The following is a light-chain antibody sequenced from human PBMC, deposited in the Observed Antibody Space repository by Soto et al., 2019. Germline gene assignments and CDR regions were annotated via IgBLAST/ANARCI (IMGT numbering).Light chain of an antibody. J-gene: IGKJ4*01. CDR1: QSISNY. CDR3: QQSYTLSPLT. CDR2: AAS. V-gene: IGKV1-39*01. Sequence: DIQMTQSPSSLSASVGDRVIITCRTSQSISNYLNWYQHKPGKAPKVLIFAASNLQSGVPSRFSGSGSGTVFTLTISSLQPEDFATYCCQQSYTLSPLTFGGGTKVEIK.